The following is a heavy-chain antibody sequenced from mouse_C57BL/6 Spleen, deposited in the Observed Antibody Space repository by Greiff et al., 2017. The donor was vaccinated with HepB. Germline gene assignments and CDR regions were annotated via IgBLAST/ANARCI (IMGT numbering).Heavy chain of an antibody. CDR3: ARASYDYDEGFAY. Sequence: DVKLVESGGGLVKPGGSLKLSCAASGFTFSSYAMSWVRQTPEKRLEWVATISDGGSYTYYPDNVKGRFTISRDNAKNNLYLQMSHLKSEDTAMYYCARASYDYDEGFAYWGQGTLVTVSA. CDR1: GFTFSSYA. V-gene: IGHV5-4*03. D-gene: IGHD2-4*01. J-gene: IGHJ3*01. CDR2: ISDGGSYT.